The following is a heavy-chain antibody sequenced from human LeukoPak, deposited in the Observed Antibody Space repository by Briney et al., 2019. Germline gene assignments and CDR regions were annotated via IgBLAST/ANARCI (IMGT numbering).Heavy chain of an antibody. CDR2: IYYSGST. Sequence: SQTLSLTCTVSGGSISSGGYYWSWIRQHPGKGLEWIGYIYYSGSTYYNPSLKSRVTISVDTSKNQFSLKLSSVTAADTAVYYCAREGYSGYDFASDIWGQGTMVTVSS. D-gene: IGHD5-12*01. CDR1: GGSISSGGYY. V-gene: IGHV4-31*03. J-gene: IGHJ3*02. CDR3: AREGYSGYDFASDI.